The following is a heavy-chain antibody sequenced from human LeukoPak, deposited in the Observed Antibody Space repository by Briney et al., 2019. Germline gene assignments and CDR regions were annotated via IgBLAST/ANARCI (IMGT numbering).Heavy chain of an antibody. CDR1: RFTFSSYS. V-gene: IGHV3-21*01. Sequence: PGGSLRLSCAASRFTFSSYSMNWVRQAPGKGLEWVSSISSSSSYIYYADSVKGRFTISRDNAKNSLYLQMNSLRAEDTAVYYCARGTRVPLGAFDIWGQGTMVTVSS. CDR2: ISSSSSYI. CDR3: ARGTRVPLGAFDI. J-gene: IGHJ3*02.